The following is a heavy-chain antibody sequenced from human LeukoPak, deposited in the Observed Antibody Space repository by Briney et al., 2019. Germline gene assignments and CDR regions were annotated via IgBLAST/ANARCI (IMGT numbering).Heavy chain of an antibody. Sequence: GGSLRLSCAASGFTFSSYEMNWVRQAPGKGLEWVSYISSSGSTIYYADSVKGRFTISRDNAKNSLYLQMNSLRAKDTAVYYCVRSSVRVPFDYWGQGTLVTVSS. CDR2: ISSSGSTI. CDR3: VRSSVRVPFDY. V-gene: IGHV3-48*03. CDR1: GFTFSSYE. J-gene: IGHJ4*02. D-gene: IGHD6-25*01.